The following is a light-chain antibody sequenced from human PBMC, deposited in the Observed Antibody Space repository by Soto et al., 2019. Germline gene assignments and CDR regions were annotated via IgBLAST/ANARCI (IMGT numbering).Light chain of an antibody. CDR3: SSYTSSTALDVV. CDR2: EVT. Sequence: QSVLTQPASVSGSPGQSITISCTGTSSDVGGHNYVSWYQQHPGTAHKLMIYEVTNRPSGVSNRFSGSKSGNTASLTISGLQAEDEGEYYCSSYTSSTALDVVFGGGTQLTVL. CDR1: SSDVGGHNY. V-gene: IGLV2-14*01. J-gene: IGLJ2*01.